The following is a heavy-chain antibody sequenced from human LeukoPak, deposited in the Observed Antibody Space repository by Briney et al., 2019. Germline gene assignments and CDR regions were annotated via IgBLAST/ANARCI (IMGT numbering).Heavy chain of an antibody. CDR2: INHSGST. CDR3: ARVKTMVRGVLDY. D-gene: IGHD3-10*01. J-gene: IGHJ4*02. Sequence: PSETLSLTCTVSGGSISPHYWSWIRQPPGKGLEWIGEINHSGSTNYNPSLKSRVTISVDTSKNQFSLKLSSVTAADTAVYYCARVKTMVRGVLDYWGQGTLVTVSS. V-gene: IGHV4-34*01. CDR1: GGSISPHY.